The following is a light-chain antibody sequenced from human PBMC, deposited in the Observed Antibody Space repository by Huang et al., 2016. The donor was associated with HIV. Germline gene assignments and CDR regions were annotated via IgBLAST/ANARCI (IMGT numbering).Light chain of an antibody. CDR3: QQYNNWPRT. CDR1: QSVSSN. J-gene: IGKJ1*01. Sequence: EIVMTQSPATLSVLTGERATLSCRASQSVSSNLAWYQQKPGQAPRPLIYGASTRATGIPARFSGSGSGTEFTLTISSLQSEDFAVYYCQQYNNWPRTFGQGTKVEIK. CDR2: GAS. V-gene: IGKV3-15*01.